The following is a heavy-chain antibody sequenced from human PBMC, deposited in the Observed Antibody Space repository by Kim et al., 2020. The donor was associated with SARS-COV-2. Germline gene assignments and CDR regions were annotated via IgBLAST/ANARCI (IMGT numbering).Heavy chain of an antibody. CDR3: AREVQWLVA. V-gene: IGHV3-53*01. J-gene: IGHJ5*02. CDR2: GST. D-gene: IGHD6-19*01. Sequence: GSTYYADPVKGRFTISRDNSKNTLYLQMNSLRAEDTAVYYCAREVQWLVAWGQGTLVTVSS.